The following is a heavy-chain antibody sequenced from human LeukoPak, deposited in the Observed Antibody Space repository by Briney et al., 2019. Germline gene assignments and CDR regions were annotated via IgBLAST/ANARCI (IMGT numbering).Heavy chain of an antibody. J-gene: IGHJ6*03. Sequence: SETLSLTCTVSGGSISSYYWNWIRQPAGKGLEWIGRIYTSGSTNYNPSLKSRVTMSVDTSKNQFSLKVSSVTAADTAVYYCAREGGLPTDYYYYYYLDVWGKGTTVTISS. V-gene: IGHV4-4*07. CDR3: AREGGLPTDYYYYYYLDV. CDR2: IYTSGST. CDR1: GGSISSYY. D-gene: IGHD4-11*01.